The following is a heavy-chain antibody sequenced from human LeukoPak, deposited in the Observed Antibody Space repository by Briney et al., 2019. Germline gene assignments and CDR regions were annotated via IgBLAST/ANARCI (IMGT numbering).Heavy chain of an antibody. J-gene: IGHJ3*01. Sequence: GGSLRLSCPASGSIFSRYWLCWVRLAAGEGLVWASHINPDGTTTNYGDFVKGRFTISRDNAKKTLFLQMSSLRAEDTALYYCATLTHYDSRSFAFDVWGQGTLVTVSS. CDR3: ATLTHYDSRSFAFDV. D-gene: IGHD3-22*01. CDR1: GSIFSRYW. V-gene: IGHV3-74*01. CDR2: INPDGTTT.